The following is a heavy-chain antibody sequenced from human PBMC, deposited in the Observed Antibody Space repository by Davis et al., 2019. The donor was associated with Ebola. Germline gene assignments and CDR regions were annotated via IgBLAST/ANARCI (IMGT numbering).Heavy chain of an antibody. CDR3: ASCGGDCYSGVDY. CDR1: GGSISSGDYY. Sequence: MPSETLSLTCTVSGGSISSGDYYWSWIRQPPGKGLEWIGYIYYSGSTYYNPSLKSRVTISVDTSKNQFSLKLSSVTAADTAVYYCASCGGDCYSGVDYWGQGTLVTVSS. V-gene: IGHV4-30-4*01. J-gene: IGHJ4*02. D-gene: IGHD2-21*02. CDR2: IYYSGST.